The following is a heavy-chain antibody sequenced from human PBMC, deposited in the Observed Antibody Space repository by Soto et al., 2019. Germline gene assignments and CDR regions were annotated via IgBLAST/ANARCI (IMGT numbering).Heavy chain of an antibody. CDR2: ISSSGSTI. V-gene: IGHV3-48*03. Sequence: AGGSLRLSCAASGFTFSSYEMNWVRQAPGKGLEWVSYISSSGSTIYYADSVKGRFTISRDNAKNSLYLQMNSLRAEDTAVYYCARPYCSSTSCPGPWGQGTLVTVSS. J-gene: IGHJ5*02. CDR3: ARPYCSSTSCPGP. CDR1: GFTFSSYE. D-gene: IGHD2-2*01.